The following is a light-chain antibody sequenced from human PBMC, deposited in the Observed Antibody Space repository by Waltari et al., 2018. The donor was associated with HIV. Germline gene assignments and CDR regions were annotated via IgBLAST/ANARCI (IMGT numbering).Light chain of an antibody. CDR1: QDISNY. V-gene: IGKV1-27*01. Sequence: IQLTQSPSSLSGSVGDKITITCRASQDISNYVAWYQQKPGKSPQLLIYAASTLQSAVPSRFSGGGSGTEFNFTIRSLQPEDVGTYYCQRYNSAPRTFGQGSTV. CDR3: QRYNSAPRT. J-gene: IGKJ1*01. CDR2: AAS.